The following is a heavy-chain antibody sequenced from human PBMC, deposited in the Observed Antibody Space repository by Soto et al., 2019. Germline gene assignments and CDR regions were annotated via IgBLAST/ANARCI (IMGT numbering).Heavy chain of an antibody. CDR2: ISARGGSS. Sequence: EVQLLESGGDLVQPGGSLRLACAASGFSFSSYAMVWVRQAPGKGLEWVSVISARGGSSYFADSVKGRFTISRDNSKNVLSLEMNSLRAGDTAIYFCAKGSIEYSASVDHGGQGTVVLVSS. J-gene: IGHJ4*02. V-gene: IGHV3-23*01. CDR1: GFSFSSYA. D-gene: IGHD5-12*01. CDR3: AKGSIEYSASVDH.